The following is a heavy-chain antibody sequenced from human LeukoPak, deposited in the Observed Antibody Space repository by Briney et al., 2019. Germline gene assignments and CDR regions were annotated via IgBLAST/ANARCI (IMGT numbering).Heavy chain of an antibody. D-gene: IGHD3-10*01. CDR1: GFTFSSLG. V-gene: IGHV3-30*02. CDR3: ARVHYFASGSYYNDPYYLDS. CDR2: IRYDGNNK. J-gene: IGHJ4*02. Sequence: GGSLRLSCAASGFTFSSLGMHWVRQAPGKGLEWVTFIRYDGNNKHYVDSVKGRFTIPRDNSKNMLYLEMNRLRAEDTAVYYCARVHYFASGSYYNDPYYLDSWGQGTLVTVSS.